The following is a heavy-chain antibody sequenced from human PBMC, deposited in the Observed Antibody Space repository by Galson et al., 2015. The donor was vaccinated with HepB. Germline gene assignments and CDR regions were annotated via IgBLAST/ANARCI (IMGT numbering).Heavy chain of an antibody. V-gene: IGHV1-18*01. D-gene: IGHD2-2*02. CDR3: ARDSHLFCSSTSCYKAYYYYYYMDV. Sequence: SVKVSCKASGYTFTSYGISWVRQAPGQGLEWMGWISAYNGNTNYAQKLQGRVTMTTDTSTSTAYMELRSLRSDDTAVYYCARDSHLFCSSTSCYKAYYYYYYMDVWGKGTTVTVSS. CDR2: ISAYNGNT. CDR1: GYTFTSYG. J-gene: IGHJ6*03.